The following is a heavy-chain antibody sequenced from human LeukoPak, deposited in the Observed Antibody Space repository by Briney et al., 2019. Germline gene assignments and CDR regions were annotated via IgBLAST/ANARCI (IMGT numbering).Heavy chain of an antibody. J-gene: IGHJ6*04. CDR1: GGSFSGYY. Sequence: SETLSLTCAVYGGSFSGYYWTWIRQPPGKGLEWIGEINHTGGTNYNPSLKSRVTISVDTSKSQFSLKLSSVTAADTAAYYCARGWVTTTSYYYYGMDVWGRGTTVTVSS. D-gene: IGHD2-21*02. CDR2: INHTGGT. CDR3: ARGWVTTTSYYYYGMDV. V-gene: IGHV4-34*01.